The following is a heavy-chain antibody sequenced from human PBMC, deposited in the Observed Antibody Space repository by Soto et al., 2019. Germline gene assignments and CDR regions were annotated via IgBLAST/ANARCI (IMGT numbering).Heavy chain of an antibody. Sequence: PGESLKISWKGSGYSFTSSWIGWVRQMPGKGLEWMGIIYPVDSDTRYSPSFQGQVTISADKSISTAYLQWSSLKASDTAMYYCSSSGTVVRQESEFFFYYGMDVWGQGTTVTVSS. CDR1: GYSFTSSW. V-gene: IGHV5-51*01. CDR3: SSSGTVVRQESEFFFYYGMDV. J-gene: IGHJ6*02. D-gene: IGHD2-2*01. CDR2: IYPVDSDT.